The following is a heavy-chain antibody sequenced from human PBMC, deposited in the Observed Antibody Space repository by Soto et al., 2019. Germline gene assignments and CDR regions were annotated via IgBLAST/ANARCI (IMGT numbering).Heavy chain of an antibody. CDR2: MNPNSGNT. D-gene: IGHD3-10*01. Sequence: ASVKGACKAAGYTFTSYDINWVRQATGQGLEWMGWMNPNSGNTGYAQKFQGRVTMTRNTSISTAYMELSSLRSEDTAVYYCAREEGRITMVRGVYYYYYYMDVWGKGTTVTVSS. CDR1: GYTFTSYD. J-gene: IGHJ6*03. V-gene: IGHV1-8*01. CDR3: AREEGRITMVRGVYYYYYYMDV.